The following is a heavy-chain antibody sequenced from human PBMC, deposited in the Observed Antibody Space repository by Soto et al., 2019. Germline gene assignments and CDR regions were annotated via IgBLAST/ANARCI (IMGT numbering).Heavy chain of an antibody. V-gene: IGHV4-34*01. CDR1: GGSFSGYY. CDR2: INHSGST. CDR3: AKRYCSGGSCCRDLGAFDI. J-gene: IGHJ3*02. Sequence: QVQLQQWGAGLLKPSETLSLTCAVYGGSFSGYYWSWIRQPPGKGLEWIGEINHSGSTNYNPSLKSRVTISVDTSKNQFSLKLSSVTAADTAVYYCAKRYCSGGSCCRDLGAFDIWGQGTMVTVSS. D-gene: IGHD2-15*01.